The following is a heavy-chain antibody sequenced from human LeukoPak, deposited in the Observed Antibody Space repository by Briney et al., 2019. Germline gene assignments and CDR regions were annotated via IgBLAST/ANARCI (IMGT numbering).Heavy chain of an antibody. J-gene: IGHJ5*02. V-gene: IGHV3-21*01. CDR2: ISSSSSYI. D-gene: IGHD4-17*01. Sequence: GGSLRLSCAASGFTFSSYSMNWVRQAPGKGLEWVSSISSSSSYIYYADSVKGRFTISRDNTKNSLYLQMNSLRAEDTAVYYCARDRDYGDLSNWFDPWGQGTLVTVSS. CDR3: ARDRDYGDLSNWFDP. CDR1: GFTFSSYS.